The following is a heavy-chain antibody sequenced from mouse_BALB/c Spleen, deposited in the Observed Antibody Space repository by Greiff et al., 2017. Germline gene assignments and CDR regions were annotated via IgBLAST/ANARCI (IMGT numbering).Heavy chain of an antibody. CDR2: IYPGNSDT. V-gene: IGHV1-5*01. CDR1: GYTFTSYW. J-gene: IGHJ4*01. Sequence: DVKLQESGTVLARPGASVKMSCKASGYTFTSYWMHWVKQRPGQGLEWIGAIYPGNSDTSYNQKFKGKAKLTAVTSTSTAYMELSSLTNEDSAVYYCTRSGYYYYAMDYWGQGTSVTVSS. D-gene: IGHD1-3*01. CDR3: TRSGYYYYAMDY.